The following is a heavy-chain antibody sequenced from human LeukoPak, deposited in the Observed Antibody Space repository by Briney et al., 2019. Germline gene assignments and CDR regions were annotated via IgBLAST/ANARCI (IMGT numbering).Heavy chain of an antibody. CDR3: ATADYYDSSGY. V-gene: IGHV4-59*12. Sequence: SETLSNTRTVSGGSISSYYWSWIRQPPGKGLEWIGYIYYSGSTNYNPSLKSRVTISVDTSKNQFSLKLSSVTAADTAVYYCATADYYDSSGYWGQGTLVTVSS. J-gene: IGHJ4*02. CDR1: GGSISSYY. CDR2: IYYSGST. D-gene: IGHD3-22*01.